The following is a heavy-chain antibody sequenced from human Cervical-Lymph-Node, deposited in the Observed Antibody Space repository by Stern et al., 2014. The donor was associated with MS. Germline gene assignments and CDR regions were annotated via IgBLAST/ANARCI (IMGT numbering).Heavy chain of an antibody. CDR3: AHRDDWQLDFAY. CDR1: GFSLTTNGVA. D-gene: IGHD6-6*01. Sequence: QVTLRESGPTLVIPTQTLTLTCTFSGFSLTTNGVAVGWIRQPPGKALEWLALIYWDDDTRYSPSLKSRLTITKDTSKNQVLLTMTNVEPVDTATYYCAHRDDWQLDFAYWGQGILVTGSS. CDR2: IYWDDDT. J-gene: IGHJ4*02. V-gene: IGHV2-5*02.